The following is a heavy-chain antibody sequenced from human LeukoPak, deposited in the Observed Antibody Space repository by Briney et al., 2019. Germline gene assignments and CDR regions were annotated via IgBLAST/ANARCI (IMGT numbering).Heavy chain of an antibody. V-gene: IGHV3-23*01. J-gene: IGHJ4*02. CDR3: ATVFYSGSDTSDH. Sequence: GGSLRLSCAASGFSFSNYAMSWVRQAPGKGLEWVSAVSGSGGSTYSADSVKGRFTISRDNSKNTLFLQMSSLRAEDTAVYYCATVFYSGSDTSDHWGQGTLVTVSS. D-gene: IGHD5-12*01. CDR2: VSGSGGST. CDR1: GFSFSNYA.